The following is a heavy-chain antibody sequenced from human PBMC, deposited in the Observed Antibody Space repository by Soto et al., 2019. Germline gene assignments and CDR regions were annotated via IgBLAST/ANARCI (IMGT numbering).Heavy chain of an antibody. CDR2: ISGSGGST. V-gene: IGHV3-23*01. D-gene: IGHD2-15*01. J-gene: IGHJ6*02. CDR1: GFTFSSYA. Sequence: GGSLRLSCAASGFTFSSYAMSWVRQAPGKGLEWVSAISGSGGSTYYAGTGKGRFTISRDNSKNTLYLQMNSLRAEDTAVYYCARLLGGGRGGMDVWGQGTTVTVSS. CDR3: ARLLGGGRGGMDV.